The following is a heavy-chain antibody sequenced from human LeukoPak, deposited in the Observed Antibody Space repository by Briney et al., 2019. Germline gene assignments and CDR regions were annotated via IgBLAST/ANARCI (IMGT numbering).Heavy chain of an antibody. J-gene: IGHJ5*02. CDR1: GYSFTDYY. CDR3: ARADSLHGGPYLIGP. D-gene: IGHD2-21*01. CDR2: INPNSGGP. V-gene: IGHV1-2*02. Sequence: ASVKVSCKPSGYSFTDYYMRWVRHAPGQGLEWMGGINPNSGGPSSAQKFQGRVTMTRGTSISTIYMEVSWLTSVDTAIYYCARADSLHGGPYLIGPWGQGTLVTVSS.